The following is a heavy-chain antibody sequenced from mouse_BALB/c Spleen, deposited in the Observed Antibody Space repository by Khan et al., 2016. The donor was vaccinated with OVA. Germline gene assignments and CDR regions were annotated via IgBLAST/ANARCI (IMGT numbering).Heavy chain of an antibody. V-gene: IGHV3-2*02. J-gene: IGHJ1*01. Sequence: EVKLEESGPGLVKPSQSLSLPCTVSGSSISSGYAWNWIRQFPGNKLEWMGYIRYSGTTTYNPSLKSRISITRDTSKNQFFLQLNSVTTEDTATYYCARNNSWYFDVWGAGTTVTVSS. CDR1: GSSISSGYA. CDR2: IRYSGTT. CDR3: ARNNSWYFDV.